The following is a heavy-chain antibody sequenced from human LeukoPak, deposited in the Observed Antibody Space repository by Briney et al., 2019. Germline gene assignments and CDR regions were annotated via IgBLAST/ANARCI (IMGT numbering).Heavy chain of an antibody. V-gene: IGHV1-18*01. J-gene: IGHJ4*02. CDR3: ARDEMATMNFDY. Sequence: GASVKVSCKASGYNFNTYGISWVRRAPGQGLEWMGWISGYTGYREYAQKFQGRVTMTTDTSTSTAYMELRSLTSDDTAVYYCARDEMATMNFDYWGQGTQVTVSS. CDR2: ISGYTGYR. D-gene: IGHD5-24*01. CDR1: GYNFNTYG.